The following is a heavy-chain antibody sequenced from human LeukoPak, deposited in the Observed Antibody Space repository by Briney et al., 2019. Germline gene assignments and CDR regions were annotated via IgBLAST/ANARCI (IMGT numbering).Heavy chain of an antibody. CDR3: AKADTPLPLRGPYFDY. Sequence: GGSLRLSCAASGFSFHNFGMSWVRQAPGKGLEWVSTISGSGDTTYYADSVKSRFTISKDNSKNTLYLQLNSLRVEDTAVYFCAKADTPLPLRGPYFDYWGQGTLVTVSS. CDR1: GFSFHNFG. CDR2: ISGSGDTT. D-gene: IGHD3-16*01. V-gene: IGHV3-23*01. J-gene: IGHJ4*02.